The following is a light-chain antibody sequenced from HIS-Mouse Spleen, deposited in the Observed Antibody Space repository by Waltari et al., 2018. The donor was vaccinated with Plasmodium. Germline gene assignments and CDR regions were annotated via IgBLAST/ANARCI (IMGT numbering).Light chain of an antibody. Sequence: SYELTQPPSVSVSPGQTARITCSGDALPKKYAYWYQQKSGQAPVLVIYEESKRPSGITVRFSGSSSGTMATLTISGAQVEDEADYYCYSTDSSGNHRVFGGGTKLTVL. CDR3: YSTDSSGNHRV. J-gene: IGLJ3*02. CDR1: ALPKKY. CDR2: EES. V-gene: IGLV3-10*01.